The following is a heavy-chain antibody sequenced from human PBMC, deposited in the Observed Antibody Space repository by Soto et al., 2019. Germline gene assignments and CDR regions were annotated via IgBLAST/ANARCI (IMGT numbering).Heavy chain of an antibody. J-gene: IGHJ3*02. CDR1: GFTFSSYA. V-gene: IGHV3-23*01. D-gene: IGHD6-13*01. CDR3: AKELDSSSWYSYAFDI. Sequence: EVQLLESGGGLVQPGGSLRLSCAASGFTFSSYAMSWVRQAPGKGLEWVSDISGSGGSTYYADSVKGRFTISRDNSKNTLYLQMNSLRAEDTAVYYCAKELDSSSWYSYAFDIWGQGTMVTVSS. CDR2: ISGSGGST.